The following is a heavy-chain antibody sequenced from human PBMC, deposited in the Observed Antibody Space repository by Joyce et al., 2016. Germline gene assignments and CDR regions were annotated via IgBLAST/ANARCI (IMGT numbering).Heavy chain of an antibody. J-gene: IGHJ4*02. V-gene: IGHV1-3*01. CDR3: ARLNYFAH. Sequence: QVQLVQSGAEVKKPGASVKLSCKASGYIFTTSAMHWVRQAPGQRPEWMAYINAVNGDTTSSQKFQGRVIVTMDTSASTVYMELSGLRSEDTAVYYCARLNYFAHWGQGTLVTVSS. CDR1: GYIFTTSA. CDR2: INAVNGDT.